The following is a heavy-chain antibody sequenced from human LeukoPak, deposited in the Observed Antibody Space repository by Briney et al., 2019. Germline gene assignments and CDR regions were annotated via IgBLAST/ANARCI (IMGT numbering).Heavy chain of an antibody. CDR3: AKNQGRGVEYFDP. CDR2: IDPSDSYT. D-gene: IGHD1-26*01. J-gene: IGHJ5*02. CDR1: GYSFTTYW. Sequence: GESLKISCKGSGYSFTTYWITWVRQMPGKGLEWMGRIDPSDSYTTYSPSFQGHVTISADKSISTAYLQWSSLKASDTAMYYCAKNQGRGVEYFDPWGQGTLVTVSP. V-gene: IGHV5-10-1*01.